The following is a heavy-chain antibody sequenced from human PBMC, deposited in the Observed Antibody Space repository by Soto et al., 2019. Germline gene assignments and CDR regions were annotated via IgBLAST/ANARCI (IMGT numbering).Heavy chain of an antibody. CDR2: ISYSGST. CDR1: GGSVSSGTYY. D-gene: IGHD3-3*01. J-gene: IGHJ6*02. Sequence: PSETLSLTCIVSGGSVSSGTYYWSWIRQPPGKGLEWVGYISYSGSTSYNPSLKSRVTISVDTSKNQFSLKVSSVTAADTAVYYCARTNVLRFFPYYYGVDVWGQGTTVTVSS. V-gene: IGHV4-61*01. CDR3: ARTNVLRFFPYYYGVDV.